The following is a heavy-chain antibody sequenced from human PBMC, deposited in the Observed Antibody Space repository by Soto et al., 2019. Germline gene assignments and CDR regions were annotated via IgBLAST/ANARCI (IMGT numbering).Heavy chain of an antibody. CDR3: ARGSKDSYPGSRIFDF. CDR2: ITDTGGDA. D-gene: IGHD3-10*01. J-gene: IGHJ4*02. CDR1: GITFGSGA. Sequence: EVQLLESGGDLIQLGGPLGFSCVASGITFGSGAMGWVRQVLGGGLEWASTITDTGGDAKYADSVRGRFTISRDNSKKTLYLQMGSLRADDSAVYFCARGSKDSYPGSRIFDFWGRGTLVTVSS. V-gene: IGHV3-23*01.